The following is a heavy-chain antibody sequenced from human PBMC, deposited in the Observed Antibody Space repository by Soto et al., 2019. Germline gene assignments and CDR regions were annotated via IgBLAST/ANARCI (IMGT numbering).Heavy chain of an antibody. Sequence: QVQLVQSGAEVKKPGSSVKVSCKASGGTFSSYAISWVRQAPGQGLEWMGGIIPIFGTANYAQKFQGRVTITADESTSTAYMELSSLRSEDTAVYYCASYSPGPGNPYYYYYGMDVWGQGPTVSVSS. CDR3: ASYSPGPGNPYYYYYGMDV. CDR2: IIPIFGTA. V-gene: IGHV1-69*01. D-gene: IGHD3-10*01. J-gene: IGHJ6*02. CDR1: GGTFSSYA.